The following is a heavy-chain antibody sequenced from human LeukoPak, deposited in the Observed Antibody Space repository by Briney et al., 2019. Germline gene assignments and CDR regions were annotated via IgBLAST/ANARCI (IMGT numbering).Heavy chain of an antibody. Sequence: AGGSLRLSCAASGFTFSNYAMSWVRQAPGKGLEWVSTISDNGGNTYYTDSVKGRFTISRDSSKNTLYLQMNSLRAEDTAVYYCARDIYSSGYYFNWGQGTLVTVSS. CDR2: ISDNGGNT. D-gene: IGHD3-22*01. V-gene: IGHV3-23*01. J-gene: IGHJ4*02. CDR1: GFTFSNYA. CDR3: ARDIYSSGYYFN.